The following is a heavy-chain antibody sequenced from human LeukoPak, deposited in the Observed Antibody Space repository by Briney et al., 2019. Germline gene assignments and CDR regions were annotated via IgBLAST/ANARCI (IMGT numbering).Heavy chain of an antibody. D-gene: IGHD1-1*01. Sequence: SVKVSCKASGGTLNTHIFTWVRQAPGQGLEWMGKITPIIDVSKYAQKFQGRLTITADKSTATVYMEFSGLKSEDTAVYYSARVNLRGSQYNWFDPWGQGTLVTVSS. CDR1: GGTLNTHI. J-gene: IGHJ5*02. CDR2: ITPIIDVS. CDR3: ARVNLRGSQYNWFDP. V-gene: IGHV1-69*02.